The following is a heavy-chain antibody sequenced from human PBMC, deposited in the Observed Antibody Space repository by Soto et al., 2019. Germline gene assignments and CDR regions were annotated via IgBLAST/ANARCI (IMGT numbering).Heavy chain of an antibody. D-gene: IGHD6-13*01. CDR2: IYYSGST. Sequence: QVQLQESGPGLVKPSETLSLTCTVSGGSISSYYWSWIRQPPGKGLEWIGYIYYSGSTNYNPSLKSRVTISVDTSKNQFSLKLSSVTAADTAVYYCAREGSGTHEIFDYWGQGTLVTVSS. V-gene: IGHV4-59*01. CDR1: GGSISSYY. CDR3: AREGSGTHEIFDY. J-gene: IGHJ4*02.